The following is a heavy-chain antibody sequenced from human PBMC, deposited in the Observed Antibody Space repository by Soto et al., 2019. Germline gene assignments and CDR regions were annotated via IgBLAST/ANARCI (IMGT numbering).Heavy chain of an antibody. CDR2: ISSTGST. J-gene: IGHJ4*02. CDR1: GGSGGGNV. D-gene: IGHD5-12*01. Sequence: SETLSVTWSVSGGSGGGNVWSWIRQPPGKGLEWIAYISSTGSTNYNPSLKGRVTTSLDTSKNQFSLKLNSVTAADTAIYFCAREGNLGRWLQPLDFWGQGTLVTVSS. CDR3: AREGNLGRWLQPLDF. V-gene: IGHV4-59*02.